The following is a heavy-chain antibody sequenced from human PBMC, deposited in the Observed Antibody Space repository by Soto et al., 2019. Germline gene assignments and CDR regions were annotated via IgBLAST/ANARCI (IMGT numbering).Heavy chain of an antibody. D-gene: IGHD6-6*01. CDR2: IYHSGST. J-gene: IGHJ5*02. CDR3: ARIGAARRPDCFDP. V-gene: IGHV4-38-2*01. Sequence: PSETLSLTCAVSCYAISSGYYWGGIRQPPGKGLEWIGSIYHSGSTYYNPSLKSRVTISVDTSKNQFSLKLSSVTAADTAVYHCARIGAARRPDCFDPWGQGTLVTVSS. CDR1: CYAISSGYY.